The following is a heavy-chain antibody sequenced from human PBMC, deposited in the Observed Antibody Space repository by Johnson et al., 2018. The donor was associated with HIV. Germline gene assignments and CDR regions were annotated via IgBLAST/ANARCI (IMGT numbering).Heavy chain of an antibody. CDR2: IGTAGDT. D-gene: IGHD6-13*01. CDR3: ARDLGAAAGTPHDAFDI. CDR1: GFTFSSYD. Sequence: VQLVESGGGLVQPGGSLRLSCAASGFTFSSYDMHWVRQATGKGLEWVSAIGTAGDTYYPGSVKGRFTISRDNSKNTLYLQMNSLRAEDTAVYYCARDLGAAAGTPHDAFDIWGQGTMVTVSS. J-gene: IGHJ3*02. V-gene: IGHV3-13*01.